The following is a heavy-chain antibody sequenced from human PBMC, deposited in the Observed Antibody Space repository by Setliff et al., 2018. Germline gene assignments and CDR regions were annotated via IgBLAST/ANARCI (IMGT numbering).Heavy chain of an antibody. CDR2: INPNSGGT. CDR1: GYTFTSYY. CDR3: ARGLLWFGEPQLDY. J-gene: IGHJ4*02. D-gene: IGHD3-10*01. Sequence: ASVKVSCKASGYTFTSYYIHWVRQAPGQGLEWMGRINPNSGGTNYAQKFQGRVTMTRDTSISTAYMELSSLKSDDTAMYYCARGLLWFGEPQLDYWGQGTLVTVSS. V-gene: IGHV1-2*06.